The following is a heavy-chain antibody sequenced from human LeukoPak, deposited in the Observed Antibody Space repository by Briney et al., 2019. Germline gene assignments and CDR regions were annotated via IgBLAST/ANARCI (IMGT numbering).Heavy chain of an antibody. D-gene: IGHD3-3*01. Sequence: GGSLRLSCAASGFTFSSYWMTWVRQSPGKGLEWVANIKQDGSEKNYVDSVKGRFTISRDNAKNSLYLQMNSLRAEDTAVYYCAREGQLYYDFWSGYYPNWFDPWGQGTLVTVSS. CDR1: GFTFSSYW. CDR2: IKQDGSEK. J-gene: IGHJ5*02. V-gene: IGHV3-7*03. CDR3: AREGQLYYDFWSGYYPNWFDP.